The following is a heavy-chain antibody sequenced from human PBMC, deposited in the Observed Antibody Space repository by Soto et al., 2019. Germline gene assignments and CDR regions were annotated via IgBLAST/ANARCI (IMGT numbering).Heavy chain of an antibody. CDR1: RGSISSSGYY. CDR2: IYYSGNS. CDR3: ARHVLSGPACLDAFDI. J-gene: IGHJ3*02. V-gene: IGHV4-39*01. D-gene: IGHD1-26*01. Sequence: QLQLQESGPGLVKPSETLSLTCTVSRGSISSSGYYWGWIRQPPGKGLEWIGSIYYSGNSYYTPSLKSRVSLSIDPSQSQFSLKRSSVTAADPAVYYCARHVLSGPACLDAFDIWGQGTMVTVSS.